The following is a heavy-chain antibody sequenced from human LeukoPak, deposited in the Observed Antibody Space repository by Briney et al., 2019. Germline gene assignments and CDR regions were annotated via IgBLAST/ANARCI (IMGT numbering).Heavy chain of an antibody. CDR2: ISYDGSNK. CDR3: AKARRVYDSSGYFDY. V-gene: IGHV3-30*18. Sequence: PGGSLRLSCAASGFTFSSYGMHWVRQAPGKGLEWVAVISYDGSNKYYADSVKGRFTISRDNSKNTLYLQMNSLRAEDTAVYYCAKARRVYDSSGYFDYWGQGTLVTVSS. CDR1: GFTFSSYG. D-gene: IGHD3-22*01. J-gene: IGHJ4*02.